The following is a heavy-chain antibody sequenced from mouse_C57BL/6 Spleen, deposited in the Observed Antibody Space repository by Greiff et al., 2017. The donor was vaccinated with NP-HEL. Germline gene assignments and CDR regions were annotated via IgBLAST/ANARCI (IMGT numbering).Heavy chain of an antibody. V-gene: IGHV1-15*01. J-gene: IGHJ4*01. Sequence: QVQLKESGAELVRPGASVTLSCKASGYTFTDYEMHWVKQTPVHGLEWIGAIDPETGGTAYNQKFKGKAILTADKSSSTAYMELRSLTSEDSAVYYCTRDTTVVVPYYAMDYWGQGTSVTVSS. CDR2: IDPETGGT. CDR1: GYTFTDYE. D-gene: IGHD1-1*01. CDR3: TRDTTVVVPYYAMDY.